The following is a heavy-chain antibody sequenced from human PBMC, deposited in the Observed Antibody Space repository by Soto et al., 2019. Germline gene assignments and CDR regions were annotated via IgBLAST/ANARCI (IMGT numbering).Heavy chain of an antibody. CDR3: ARDALAGAGAFDY. CDR1: GYTYFSYG. Sequence: QVQLVQSGAEVKKPGASVKVSCTASGYTYFSYGISWVRQAPGQGLEWLGWISAFNAKTNYAPKFQARVTLTTDASTSTASMELRGLRSDDTAVYFCARDALAGAGAFDYWGQGALVIVSS. J-gene: IGHJ4*02. V-gene: IGHV1-18*04. CDR2: ISAFNAKT. D-gene: IGHD6-19*01.